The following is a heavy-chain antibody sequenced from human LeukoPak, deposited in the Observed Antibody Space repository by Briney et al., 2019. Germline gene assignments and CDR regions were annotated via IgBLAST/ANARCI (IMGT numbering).Heavy chain of an antibody. CDR3: ASGSSWSDQDY. V-gene: IGHV4-59*01. J-gene: IGHJ4*02. CDR2: IYSSGSA. CDR1: GGSIISYY. D-gene: IGHD6-13*01. Sequence: SETLSLTCTVSGGSIISYYCNWIRQPPGKGLEWIGYIYSSGSANYSPSLKSRVTISVDTSKNQFSLKLSSVTAADTAVYYCASGSSWSDQDYWGQGTLVTVSS.